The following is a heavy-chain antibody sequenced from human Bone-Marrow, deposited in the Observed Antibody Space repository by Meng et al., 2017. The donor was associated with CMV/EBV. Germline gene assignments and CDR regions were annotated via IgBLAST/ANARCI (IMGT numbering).Heavy chain of an antibody. J-gene: IGHJ4*02. V-gene: IGHV4-39*07. Sequence: GSLRLSCTVSGGSIRSSSYYWGCIRQPPGKGLEWIGSIYFTGSTYYNPSLKSRVTISVDTSKNQFSLKLSSVTAADTAMYYCARVGTGYYGSGSYLYYFYYCGQGTLVTVSS. CDR1: GGSIRSSSYY. CDR3: ARVGTGYYGSGSYLYYFYY. CDR2: IYFTGST. D-gene: IGHD3-10*01.